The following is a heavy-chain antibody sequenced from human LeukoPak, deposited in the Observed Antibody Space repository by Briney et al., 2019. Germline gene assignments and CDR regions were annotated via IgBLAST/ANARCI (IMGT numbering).Heavy chain of an antibody. CDR3: AKANWNYFGNWFDP. V-gene: IGHV3-21*04. J-gene: IGHJ5*02. D-gene: IGHD1-7*01. CDR2: ISSSSSYI. Sequence: PGGSLRLSCAASGFTFSSYSMNWVRQAPGKGLEWVSSISSSSSYIYYADSVKGRFTVSRDNIKSSLYLQMNSLRAEDTALYYCAKANWNYFGNWFDPWGQGTLVTVSS. CDR1: GFTFSSYS.